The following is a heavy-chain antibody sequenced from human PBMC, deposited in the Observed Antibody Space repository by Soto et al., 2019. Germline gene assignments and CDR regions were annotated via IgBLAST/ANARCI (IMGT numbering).Heavy chain of an antibody. V-gene: IGHV4-31*01. CDR2: ISYSGST. CDR1: GGSISSGGYY. J-gene: IGHJ4*02. D-gene: IGHD3-22*01. Sequence: QVQLQESGPGLVKPSQTLSLTCTVSGGSISSGGYYWSWIRQHPGKGLEWIGYISYSGSTYYNPSLERLVTMSVDTSKTQCSLKLSSVTAADTAVYYCARDALSGDSIWGQGTLVTVSS. CDR3: ARDALSGDSI.